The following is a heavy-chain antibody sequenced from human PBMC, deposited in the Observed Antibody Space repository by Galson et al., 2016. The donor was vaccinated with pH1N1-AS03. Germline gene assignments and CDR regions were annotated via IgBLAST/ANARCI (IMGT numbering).Heavy chain of an antibody. V-gene: IGHV3-9*01. D-gene: IGHD3-10*01. CDR3: ARDSGGYYEHTFDA. J-gene: IGHJ3*01. Sequence: SLRLSCAAAGFRFVDYSMNWVRQVPGKSPEWVSGISWNSGEIYYADSVEGRFIISGDNAKNSLYLQMDSLRPEDTAIYYCARDSGGYYEHTFDAGGQGTKVIVS. CDR1: GFRFVDYS. CDR2: ISWNSGEI.